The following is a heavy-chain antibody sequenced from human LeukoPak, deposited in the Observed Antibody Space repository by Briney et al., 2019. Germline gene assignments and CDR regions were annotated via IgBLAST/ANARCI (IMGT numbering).Heavy chain of an antibody. CDR3: ARGPITMVRGVYYYYYGMDV. CDR1: GGSFSGYY. V-gene: IGHV4-34*01. D-gene: IGHD3-10*01. CDR2: INHSGST. Sequence: SETLSLTCAVYGGSFSGYYWSWIRQPPGKGLEWIGEINHSGSTNYNPPLKSRVTISVDTSKNQFSLKLSSVTAADTAVYYCARGPITMVRGVYYYYYGMDVWGQGTTVTVSS. J-gene: IGHJ6*02.